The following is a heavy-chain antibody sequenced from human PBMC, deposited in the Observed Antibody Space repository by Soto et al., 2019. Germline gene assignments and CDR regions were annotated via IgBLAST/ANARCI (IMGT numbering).Heavy chain of an antibody. CDR2: ISYSGSTI. J-gene: IGHJ4*02. V-gene: IGHV3-11*01. CDR3: ARVFKNGGSLDS. CDR1: GFTFSDYY. Sequence: PGGSLRLSCEASGFTFSDYYMTWIRQAPGKGLEWVSYISYSGSTIFYADSVKGRFAMSRDNAKNSLSLQMNSLRAEDTAVYYCARVFKNGGSLDSWGQGTLVTVS. D-gene: IGHD3-16*01.